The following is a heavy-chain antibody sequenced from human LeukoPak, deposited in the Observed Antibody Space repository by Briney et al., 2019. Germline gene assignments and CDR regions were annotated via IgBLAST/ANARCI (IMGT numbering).Heavy chain of an antibody. Sequence: GGSLRLSCAASGFTFSDYYMSWLRQAPGKGLEWVSYISSSGSTIYYADSVKGRFTISRDNARNSLYLQMTSLRAEDTAVYYCARDPRYYYDSSGYFNDAFDIWGQGTMVTVSS. CDR1: GFTFSDYY. D-gene: IGHD3-22*01. V-gene: IGHV3-11*01. CDR2: ISSSGSTI. J-gene: IGHJ3*02. CDR3: ARDPRYYYDSSGYFNDAFDI.